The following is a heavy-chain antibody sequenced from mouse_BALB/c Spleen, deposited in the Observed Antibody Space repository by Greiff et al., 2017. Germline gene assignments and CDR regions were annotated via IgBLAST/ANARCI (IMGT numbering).Heavy chain of an antibody. Sequence: QVQLQQSGAELVRPGASVTLSCKASGYTFTDYEMHWVKQTPVHGLEWIGAIDPETGGTAYNQKFKGKATLTADKSSSTAYMELRSLTSEDSAVYYCTMGGYYRYDGFAYWGQGTLVTVSA. CDR1: GYTFTDYE. CDR3: TMGGYYRYDGFAY. D-gene: IGHD2-14*01. V-gene: IGHV1-15*01. CDR2: IDPETGGT. J-gene: IGHJ3*01.